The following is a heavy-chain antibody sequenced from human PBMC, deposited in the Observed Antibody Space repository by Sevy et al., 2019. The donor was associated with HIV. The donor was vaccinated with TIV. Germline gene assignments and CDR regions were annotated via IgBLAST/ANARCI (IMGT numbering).Heavy chain of an antibody. V-gene: IGHV1-69*13. CDR2: IIPIFGTA. CDR3: ARGAGGNSGGFDY. D-gene: IGHD2-21*02. Sequence: ASVKVSCKASGGTFSSYAISWVRQAPGQGLEWMGRIIPIFGTANYAQKFQGRVTITADESTSTAYMELSSLRSEETAVYYCARGAGGNSGGFDYWGQGTLVTVSS. CDR1: GGTFSSYA. J-gene: IGHJ4*02.